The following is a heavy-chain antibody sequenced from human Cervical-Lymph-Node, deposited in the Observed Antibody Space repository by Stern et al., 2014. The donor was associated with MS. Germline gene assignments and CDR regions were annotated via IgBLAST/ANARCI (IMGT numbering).Heavy chain of an antibody. J-gene: IGHJ4*02. CDR1: GASISSHHW. Sequence: QVQLQESGPGLVKPSGTLSLTCAVSGASISSHHWWTWVRQSPEKGLEWLGEVYHTTSNKENASLGSRVHLSIDTSKTQSSLKLSSVTAADTAIYYCARGTVSPNYHNYFDLWGPGILVAVSS. V-gene: IGHV4-4*02. CDR2: VYHTTSN. CDR3: ARGTVSPNYHNYFDL. D-gene: IGHD4-17*01.